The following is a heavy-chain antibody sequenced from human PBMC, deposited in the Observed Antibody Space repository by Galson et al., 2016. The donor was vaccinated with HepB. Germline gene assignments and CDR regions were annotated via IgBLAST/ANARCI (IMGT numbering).Heavy chain of an antibody. CDR1: GLTFSSYA. V-gene: IGHV3-23*01. D-gene: IGHD6-19*01. CDR3: AKEHSGYCDY. CDR2: VNAGGDST. Sequence: SLRLSCAASGLTFSSYAMNWVRQAPGKGLEWVSAVNAGGDSTYYADSVKGRFTISRDNSKNTQYLQMNSLRAEDTAVYYCAKEHSGYCDYWGQGTLVTVSS. J-gene: IGHJ4*02.